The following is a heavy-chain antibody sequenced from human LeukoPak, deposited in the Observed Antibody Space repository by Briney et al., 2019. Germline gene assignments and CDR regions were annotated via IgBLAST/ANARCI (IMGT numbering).Heavy chain of an antibody. D-gene: IGHD1-26*01. J-gene: IGHJ4*02. CDR3: ALGEPRSPFDY. CDR2: ISSGSSYI. CDR1: GFTFSSYA. V-gene: IGHV3-21*01. Sequence: PGGSLRLSCAASGFTFSSYAMSWVRRAPGKGLEWVSSISSGSSYIYYADSVEGRFTISRDNAKNSLYLQMNSLRAEDTAVYYCALGEPRSPFDYWGQGTLVTVSS.